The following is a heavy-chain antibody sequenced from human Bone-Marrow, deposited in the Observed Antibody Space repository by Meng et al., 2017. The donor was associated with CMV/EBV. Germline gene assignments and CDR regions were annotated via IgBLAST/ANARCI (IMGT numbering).Heavy chain of an antibody. D-gene: IGHD2-2*01. J-gene: IGHJ4*02. Sequence: GGSLRLSCAASGFTFSDHHMDWFRQAPGKGLEWVSSISSSSSYIYYADSVKGRFTISRDNAKNSLYLQMNSLRAEDTAVYYCARGAPIVVVPAATPFFFDYWGQGTLVTGSS. CDR3: ARGAPIVVVPAATPFFFDY. CDR1: GFTFSDHH. CDR2: ISSSSSYI. V-gene: IGHV3-21*01.